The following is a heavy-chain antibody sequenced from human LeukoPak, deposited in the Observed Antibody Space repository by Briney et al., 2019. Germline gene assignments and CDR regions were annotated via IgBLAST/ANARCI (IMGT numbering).Heavy chain of an antibody. CDR1: GGSISSYY. D-gene: IGHD2-2*01. CDR2: IYTSGST. J-gene: IGHJ6*03. CDR3: ARVRGYCSSTSCYHYYMDV. V-gene: IGHV4-4*07. Sequence: SETLSLTCTVSGGSISSYYWSWIRQPAGKGLEWIGRIYTSGSTNYNPSLKSRVTMSVDTSKNQFSLKLSSVTAVDTAVYYCARVRGYCSSTSCYHYYMDVWGKGTTVTVSS.